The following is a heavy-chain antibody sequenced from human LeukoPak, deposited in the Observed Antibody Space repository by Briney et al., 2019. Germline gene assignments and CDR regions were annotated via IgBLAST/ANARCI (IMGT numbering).Heavy chain of an antibody. CDR3: ARVAKERVGGVYYFDY. Sequence: QPGGSLRLSCAASGFTFSDYDMHWVRQATGKGLEWVSAIGTAGDTYYTGSVKGRFIISRENAKNSLYLQMNSLRAGDTAVYYCARVAKERVGGVYYFDYWGQGTLVTVSS. D-gene: IGHD1-1*01. V-gene: IGHV3-13*01. CDR2: IGTAGDT. CDR1: GFTFSDYD. J-gene: IGHJ4*02.